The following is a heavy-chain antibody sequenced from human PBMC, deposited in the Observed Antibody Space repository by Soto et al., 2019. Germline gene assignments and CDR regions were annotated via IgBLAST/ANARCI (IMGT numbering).Heavy chain of an antibody. CDR2: IIPIFGTA. Sequence: GASVKVSCKASGGTFSSYAISWVRQAPGQGLEWMGGIIPIFGTANYAQKFQGRVTITADESTSTAYMELSSLRSEDTAVYCCARYPRAYYDFWSGFPYGMDVWGQGTTVTVS. D-gene: IGHD3-3*01. J-gene: IGHJ6*02. V-gene: IGHV1-69*13. CDR1: GGTFSSYA. CDR3: ARYPRAYYDFWSGFPYGMDV.